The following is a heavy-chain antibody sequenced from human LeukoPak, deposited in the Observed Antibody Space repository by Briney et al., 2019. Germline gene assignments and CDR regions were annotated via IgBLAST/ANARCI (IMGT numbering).Heavy chain of an antibody. J-gene: IGHJ4*02. V-gene: IGHV3-30*18. CDR2: ISYDGSNK. CDR1: GFTFSSYG. D-gene: IGHD2-15*01. Sequence: PGRSQRLSCAASGFTFSSYGMHWVRQAPGKGLEWVAVISYDGSNKYYADSVKGRFTISRDNSKNTLYLQMNSLRAEDTAVYYCAKDRPFVVVVAATPPLFDYWGQGTLVTVSS. CDR3: AKDRPFVVVVAATPPLFDY.